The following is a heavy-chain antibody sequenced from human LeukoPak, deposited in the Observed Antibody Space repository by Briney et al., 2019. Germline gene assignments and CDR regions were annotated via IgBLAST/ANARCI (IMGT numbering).Heavy chain of an antibody. V-gene: IGHV1-2*02. CDR3: ARGPGGVPARGMDV. Sequence: ASVKVSCKASGYTFRGYNMHWVRQAPGQGLEWMGWIYPNTGGTNYAQKFQGRVTMTRDTSINTAYVELSRLTSDDTAVYYCARGPGGVPARGMDVWGQGTTVTVSS. J-gene: IGHJ6*02. CDR1: GYTFRGYN. D-gene: IGHD2-8*02. CDR2: IYPNTGGT.